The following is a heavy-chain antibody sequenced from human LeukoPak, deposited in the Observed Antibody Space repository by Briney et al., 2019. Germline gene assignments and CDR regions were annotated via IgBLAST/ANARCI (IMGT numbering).Heavy chain of an antibody. V-gene: IGHV1-24*01. D-gene: IGHD2-15*01. J-gene: IGHJ4*02. CDR2: FDPEDGET. Sequence: GASVKVSCKASGYTFTGYYMHWVRQAPGKGLEWMGGFDPEDGETIYAQKFQGRVTMTEDTSTDTAYMELSSLRSEDTAVYYCATRQGVVGDFDYWGQGTLVTVSS. CDR3: ATRQGVVGDFDY. CDR1: GYTFTGYY.